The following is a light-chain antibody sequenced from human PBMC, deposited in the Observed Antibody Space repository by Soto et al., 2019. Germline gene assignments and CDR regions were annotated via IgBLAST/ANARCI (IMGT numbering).Light chain of an antibody. CDR1: SSNIGSHT. CDR2: SNN. CDR3: SSYTSSSTLV. Sequence: QSALTQPPSASGTPGQRVTISCSGSSSNIGSHTVSWYQQLPGTAPKLLIYSNNQWPSGVPDRFSGSKSGTSASLAISGLQSEDEADYYCSSYTSSSTLVFGGGTKVTVL. V-gene: IGLV1-44*01. J-gene: IGLJ2*01.